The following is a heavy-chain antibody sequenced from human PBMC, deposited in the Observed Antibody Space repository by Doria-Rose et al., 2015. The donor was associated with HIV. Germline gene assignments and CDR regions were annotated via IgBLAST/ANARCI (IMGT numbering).Heavy chain of an antibody. V-gene: IGHV2-26*01. CDR3: ARIKSSRWYHKYYFDF. CDR2: NFSDDER. CDR1: GVSLSSPGMG. D-gene: IGHD6-13*01. J-gene: IGHJ4*02. Sequence: QVTLKESGPVLVKPTETLTLTCTVSGVSLSSPGMGVSWIRQPPGKALEWLANNFSDDERSYNTSLKSRLTISRGTSKSQVVLTMTDMDPVDTATYYCARIKSSRWYHKYYFDFWGQGTLVIVSA.